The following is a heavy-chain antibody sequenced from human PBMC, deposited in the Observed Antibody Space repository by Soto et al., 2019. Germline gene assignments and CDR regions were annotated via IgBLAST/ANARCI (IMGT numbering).Heavy chain of an antibody. CDR3: ARHRKVSDFWSGYTFDY. CDR2: ISSSGSTI. D-gene: IGHD3-3*01. J-gene: IGHJ4*02. CDR1: GFTFSSYE. Sequence: GGSLRLSCAASGFTFSSYEMNWVRQAPGKGLEWVSYISSSGSTIYYADSVKGRFTISRDNAKNSLYLQMNSLRAEDTAVYYCARHRKVSDFWSGYTFDYWGQGTLVTVSS. V-gene: IGHV3-48*03.